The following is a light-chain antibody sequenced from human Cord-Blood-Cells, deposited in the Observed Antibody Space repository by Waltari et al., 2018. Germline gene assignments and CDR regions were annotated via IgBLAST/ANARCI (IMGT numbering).Light chain of an antibody. CDR3: SSYKRSSTVV. Sequence: GTSSDVGGYNYVSWYQQHPGKAPKLMIYDVSHRPAGVSNRFSGFKTGNTASLTISGLQAEDEADYYCSSYKRSSTVVFGGGTKLTVL. CDR1: SSDVGGYNY. CDR2: DVS. V-gene: IGLV2-14*04. J-gene: IGLJ2*01.